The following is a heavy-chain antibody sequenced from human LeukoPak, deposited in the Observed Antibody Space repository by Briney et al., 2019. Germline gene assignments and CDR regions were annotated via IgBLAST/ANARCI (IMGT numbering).Heavy chain of an antibody. CDR3: AKEVHCSSTSCHYHWFDP. V-gene: IGHV3-48*04. D-gene: IGHD2-2*01. CDR1: GFAFSSYA. J-gene: IGHJ5*02. CDR2: MSSSTSTI. Sequence: PGGSLRLSCAASGFAFSSYAMHWVRQAPGKGLEWLSYMSSSTSTIYSADSVKGRFTISRDNAKNSLYLQMNSLRAEDTAVYYCAKEVHCSSTSCHYHWFDPWGQGTLVTVSS.